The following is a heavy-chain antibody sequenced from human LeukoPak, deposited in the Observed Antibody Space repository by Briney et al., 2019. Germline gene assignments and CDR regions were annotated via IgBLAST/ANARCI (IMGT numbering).Heavy chain of an antibody. D-gene: IGHD2-21*02. CDR2: ISAYNGNT. CDR1: GYTFTSYG. CDR3: ARDLGAYCGGDCYSDFDY. V-gene: IGHV1-18*01. Sequence: ASVKVSCKASGYTFTSYGISWVRQAPGQGLEWMGWISAYNGNTNYAQKLQGRVTMTTDTSTSTAYMELRSLRSDDTAVYYCARDLGAYCGGDCYSDFDYWGQGTLVTVSS. J-gene: IGHJ4*02.